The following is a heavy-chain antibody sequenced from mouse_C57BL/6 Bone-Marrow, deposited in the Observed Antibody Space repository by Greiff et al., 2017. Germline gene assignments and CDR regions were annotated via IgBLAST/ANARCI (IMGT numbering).Heavy chain of an antibody. J-gene: IGHJ2*01. CDR2: IYPGGGNT. CDR1: GYTFTSYW. V-gene: IGHV1-55*01. CDR3: ARGECWYLDY. Sequence: QVQLQQPGAELVKPGASVKLSCKASGYTFTSYWITWVKQRPGQGLEWIGDIYPGGGNTYYNEKFKSKATLTADTSSSTAYMQLRSLTTEDSAVYYCARGECWYLDYWGQGTTLTVSS.